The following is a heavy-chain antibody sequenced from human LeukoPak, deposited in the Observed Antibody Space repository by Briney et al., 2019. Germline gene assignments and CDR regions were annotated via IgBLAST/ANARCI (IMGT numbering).Heavy chain of an antibody. Sequence: QTGGSLRLSCAASGFTFSRYWMHWVRQAPGKGLVWVSRINSDGGSTSYADSVKGRFTISRDNAKNTLYLQMNSLRAEDTAVYYCARVPITLAGTKDAKYFQHWGQGTLVTVSS. J-gene: IGHJ1*01. CDR1: GFTFSRYW. V-gene: IGHV3-74*01. D-gene: IGHD6-19*01. CDR2: INSDGGST. CDR3: ARVPITLAGTKDAKYFQH.